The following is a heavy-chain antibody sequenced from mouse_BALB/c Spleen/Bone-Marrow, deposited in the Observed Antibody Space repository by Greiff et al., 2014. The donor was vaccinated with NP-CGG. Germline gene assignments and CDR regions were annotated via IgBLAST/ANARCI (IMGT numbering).Heavy chain of an antibody. V-gene: IGHV2-9*02. D-gene: IGHD1-2*01. J-gene: IGHJ4*01. CDR3: ARITTATGAMDY. CDR2: IWADGST. CDR1: GFSLTNYG. Sequence: VQLQESGPGLAAPSQSLSITCTVSGFSLTNYGVHWVRQPPGQGLEWLGVIWADGSTNYNSALMSRLSISKDNSKSQVFFKMNSLQTDDTAMYYCARITTATGAMDYWGQGTSVTVSS.